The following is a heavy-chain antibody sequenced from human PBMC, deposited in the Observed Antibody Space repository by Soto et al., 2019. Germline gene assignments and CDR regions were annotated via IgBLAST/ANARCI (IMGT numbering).Heavy chain of an antibody. CDR2: ISGSGGST. J-gene: IGHJ5*02. Sequence: GGSLRLSCAASGFTFSSYAMSWVRQAPGKGLEWVSAISGSGGSTYYADSVKGRFTISRDNSKNTLYLQMNSLRAEDTAVYYCAKCHSGSCYMSFSGFDPWGQGTLVTVSS. V-gene: IGHV3-23*01. CDR1: GFTFSSYA. CDR3: AKCHSGSCYMSFSGFDP. D-gene: IGHD2-15*01.